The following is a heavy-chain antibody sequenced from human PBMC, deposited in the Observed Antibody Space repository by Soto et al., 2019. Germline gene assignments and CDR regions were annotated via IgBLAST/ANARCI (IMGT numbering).Heavy chain of an antibody. CDR3: ARGVTVFGPISRFWFDP. Sequence: PSETLSLTCTVSGGSISTGDYSWSWVRQSPGKGLEWIGHIYNSGITYYNPSLKSRVMISVDTSRNQFSLKLNSLTAADRAVYFFARGVTVFGPISRFWFDPWGQGNLVTVSS. D-gene: IGHD3-3*01. V-gene: IGHV4-30-4*01. CDR1: GGSISTGDYS. J-gene: IGHJ5*02. CDR2: IYNSGIT.